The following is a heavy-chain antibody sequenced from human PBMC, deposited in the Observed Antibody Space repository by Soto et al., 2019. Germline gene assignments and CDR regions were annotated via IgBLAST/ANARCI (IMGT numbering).Heavy chain of an antibody. J-gene: IGHJ4*02. CDR2: MYFSGFYSGST. CDR3: ARGFDILTFGFCLDY. Sequence: LSLTCTVSGGSMSSSSYYLGWIRQPPGKGLEWIANMYFSGFYSGSTSYNPSLKSRVTISVDTSKNQFSLQVSSVTAADTAVYYCARGFDILTFGFCLDYWGQGTLVTVSS. CDR1: GGSMSSSSYY. D-gene: IGHD3-9*01. V-gene: IGHV4-39*01.